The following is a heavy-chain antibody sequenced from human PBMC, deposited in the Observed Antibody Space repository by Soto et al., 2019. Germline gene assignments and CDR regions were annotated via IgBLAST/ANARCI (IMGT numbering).Heavy chain of an antibody. Sequence: QVQLQESGPGLVKPSETLSLTCTVSGGSISSYYWSWIRQPPGKGLEWIGYIYYSGSTNYNPSLKSRVTISVDTSKNQFSLKLISANAAATAVYYCARLLTTDYDLWSGYYLFDPWGQGTLVTVSS. J-gene: IGHJ5*02. D-gene: IGHD3-3*01. CDR3: ARLLTTDYDLWSGYYLFDP. CDR2: IYYSGST. CDR1: GGSISSYY. V-gene: IGHV4-59*08.